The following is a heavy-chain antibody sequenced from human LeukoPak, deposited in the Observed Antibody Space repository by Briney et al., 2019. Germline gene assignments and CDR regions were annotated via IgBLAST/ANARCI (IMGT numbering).Heavy chain of an antibody. J-gene: IGHJ4*02. CDR3: ARDTVVRSLDY. CDR2: ISSSSSYI. V-gene: IGHV3-11*06. Sequence: GGSLRLSCAASGFTFSDYYMSWIRQAPGKGLEWVSSISSSSSYIYYADSAKGRFTISRDNAKNSLYLQMNSLRAEDTAVYYCARDTVVRSLDYWGQGTLVTVSS. D-gene: IGHD4-17*01. CDR1: GFTFSDYY.